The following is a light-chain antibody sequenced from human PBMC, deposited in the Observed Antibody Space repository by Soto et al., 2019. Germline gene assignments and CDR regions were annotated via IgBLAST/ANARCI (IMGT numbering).Light chain of an antibody. CDR2: DAS. Sequence: DTQMTQSPSSLSASVGDRVTITCQASQDINNFLSWYQQKPGKSPKLLLYDASNLETGVPSRFSGSGSGTTFIFTISSLQAEEIATYYCQQYDYFPRTFGGGTKVEIK. J-gene: IGKJ4*01. V-gene: IGKV1-33*01. CDR3: QQYDYFPRT. CDR1: QDINNF.